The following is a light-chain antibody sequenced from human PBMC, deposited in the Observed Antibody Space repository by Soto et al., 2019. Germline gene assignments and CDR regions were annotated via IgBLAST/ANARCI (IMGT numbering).Light chain of an antibody. J-gene: IGKJ4*01. CDR3: QQHKSYPVT. CDR2: DAS. Sequence: DIQMTQSPSTLSASVGDRVTISCRSIQSINIWLSCYQLSPGKAPKLLISDASNLMSGIPSRFSGSGSGTEFTLTISGLQPDDFASYYCQQHKSYPVTIGGRTKM. V-gene: IGKV1-5*01. CDR1: QSINIW.